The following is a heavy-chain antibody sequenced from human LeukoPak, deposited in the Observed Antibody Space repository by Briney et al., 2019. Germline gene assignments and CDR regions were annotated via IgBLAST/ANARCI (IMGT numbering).Heavy chain of an antibody. D-gene: IGHD2-21*02. J-gene: IGHJ4*02. Sequence: HPGGSLRLSCAASGFTFNNYGMHWVRQAPGKGLEWVAVISYDGSNKYYADSVKGRFTISRDNSKSTLDLQMNSLRVEDTAVYYCAKGPRPVTASSPGDYWGQGTRVTVSS. V-gene: IGHV3-30*18. CDR1: GFTFNNYG. CDR3: AKGPRPVTASSPGDY. CDR2: ISYDGSNK.